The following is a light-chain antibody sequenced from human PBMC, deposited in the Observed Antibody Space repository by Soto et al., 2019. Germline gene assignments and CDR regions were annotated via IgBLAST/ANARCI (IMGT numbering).Light chain of an antibody. CDR1: QSISIN. J-gene: IGKJ1*01. V-gene: IGKV3D-15*01. CDR3: QVYGSSSKT. Sequence: EIVMTQSPATLSVSPGERAILSCRASQSISINLAWYQQKPGQAPRLLIYGASNRAAGIPARFSGSGSGTDFTLTINSLEPEDFAVYVCQVYGSSSKTFGQGTKVDI. CDR2: GAS.